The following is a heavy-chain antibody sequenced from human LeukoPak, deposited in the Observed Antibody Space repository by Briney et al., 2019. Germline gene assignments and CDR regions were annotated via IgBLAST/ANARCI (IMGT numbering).Heavy chain of an antibody. CDR3: AKNIWFGESSDAFHI. CDR2: INPNSGGT. CDR1: GYTFTSYG. J-gene: IGHJ3*02. Sequence: GASVKVSCKASGYTFTSYGISWVRQAPGQGLEWMGWINPNSGGTNYAQKFQGRVTMTRDTSISTAHMELSRLRSDDTAVYYCAKNIWFGESSDAFHIWGRGTMVTVSS. D-gene: IGHD3-10*01. V-gene: IGHV1-2*02.